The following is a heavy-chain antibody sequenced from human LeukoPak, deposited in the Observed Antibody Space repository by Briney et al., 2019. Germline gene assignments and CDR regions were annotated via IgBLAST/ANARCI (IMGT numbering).Heavy chain of an antibody. CDR3: ASRKALSGYSYGSYFDY. J-gene: IGHJ4*02. CDR2: TNHSGST. CDR1: GGSFSGYY. V-gene: IGHV4-34*01. D-gene: IGHD5-18*01. Sequence: SETLSLTCAVYGGSFSGYYWSWIRQPPGKGLEWIGETNHSGSTNYNPSLKSRVTISVDTSKNQFSLKLSSVTAADTAVYYCASRKALSGYSYGSYFDYWGQGTLVTVSS.